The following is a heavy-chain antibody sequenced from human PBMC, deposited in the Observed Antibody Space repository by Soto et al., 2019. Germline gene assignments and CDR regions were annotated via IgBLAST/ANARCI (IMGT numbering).Heavy chain of an antibody. D-gene: IGHD6-19*01. J-gene: IGHJ4*01. CDR1: GFTFNIYA. Sequence: EVQLLESGGGLVQPGGSLRLSCAASGFTFNIYAMNWVRQAPGKGLGWVSAIGGLDDKIYYADSVEGRFTITRDDAKNTLYLQLNRWGADDTAVYFCTRGAGSPHHLDYWGRGALVTVSS. CDR2: IGGLDDKI. CDR3: TRGAGSPHHLDY. V-gene: IGHV3-23*01.